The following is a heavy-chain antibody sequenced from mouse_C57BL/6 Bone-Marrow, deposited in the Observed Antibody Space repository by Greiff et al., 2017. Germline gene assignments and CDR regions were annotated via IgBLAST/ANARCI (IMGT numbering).Heavy chain of an antibody. D-gene: IGHD1-1*01. V-gene: IGHV14-4*01. J-gene: IGHJ2*01. CDR2: IDPGNGDT. Sequence: VQLQQSGAELVRPGASVKLSCTASGFNIKDDYMHWVKQRPEQGLEWIGWIDPGNGDTEYASKFQGKATITADTSSNTAYLQLSSLTSEDTAVYYCTTPTVTYFDYWGQGTTLTVSS. CDR1: GFNIKDDY. CDR3: TTPTVTYFDY.